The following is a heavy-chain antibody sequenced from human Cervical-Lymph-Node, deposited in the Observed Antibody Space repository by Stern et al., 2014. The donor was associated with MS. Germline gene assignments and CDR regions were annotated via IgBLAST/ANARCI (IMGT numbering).Heavy chain of an antibody. Sequence: QVQLVQSGAEVERPGASVKVSCKASGYTFTAYFLHWVRQAPGQGLEWMGWISPKTGSATYAQKFQDRVTMTRDTSINTGYMEVSSLRSDVTAVYYCARDRGSYSDYWGQGTLVAVSS. CDR1: GYTFTAYF. CDR3: ARDRGSYSDY. J-gene: IGHJ4*02. CDR2: ISPKTGSA. D-gene: IGHD1-26*01. V-gene: IGHV1-2*02.